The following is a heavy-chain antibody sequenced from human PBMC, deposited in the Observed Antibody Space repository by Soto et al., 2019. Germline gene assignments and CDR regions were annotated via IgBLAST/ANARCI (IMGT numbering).Heavy chain of an antibody. CDR2: IYPGDSDT. CDR1: GYSFTSYW. Sequence: LGESLKISCKGSGYSFTSYWIGWVRQMPGKGLEWMGIIYPGDSDTRYSPSFQGQVTISADKSISTAYLQWSSLKASDTAMYYCARQGETIFGVANPGHYYYGMDVRGQGTTVTVSS. J-gene: IGHJ6*02. V-gene: IGHV5-51*01. D-gene: IGHD3-3*01. CDR3: ARQGETIFGVANPGHYYYGMDV.